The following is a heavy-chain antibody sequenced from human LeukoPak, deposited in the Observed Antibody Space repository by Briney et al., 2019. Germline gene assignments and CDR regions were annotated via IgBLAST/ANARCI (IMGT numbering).Heavy chain of an antibody. CDR1: GYSFTSYW. CDR2: IYPGDAET. J-gene: IGHJ4*02. CDR3: ARQAGPTTETDY. Sequence: PGESLNISCKGSGYSFTSYWLGWVRQMPGKGLEWMGIIYPGDAETRYSPSFQGQVTISADKSITTAYLQWSSLKASDTAMYYCARQAGPTTETDYWGQGTLVTVSS. D-gene: IGHD1-26*01. V-gene: IGHV5-51*01.